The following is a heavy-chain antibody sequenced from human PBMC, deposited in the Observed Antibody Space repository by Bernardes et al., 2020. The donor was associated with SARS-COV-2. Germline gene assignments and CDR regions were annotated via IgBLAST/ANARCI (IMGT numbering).Heavy chain of an antibody. Sequence: SDPLSLMCTVSGGSISSISYSWGWLLQPPGKGLEWIGNIYSSGSTYYNPSLTSRVTISVDTSKRQFSLRLSSVTVADTAVYFCARIGGYTTTWYEGGNWFDPWGQGILVTVSS. CDR3: ARIGGYTTTWYEGGNWFDP. CDR1: GGSISSISYS. J-gene: IGHJ5*02. V-gene: IGHV4-39*01. CDR2: IYSSGST. D-gene: IGHD6-13*01.